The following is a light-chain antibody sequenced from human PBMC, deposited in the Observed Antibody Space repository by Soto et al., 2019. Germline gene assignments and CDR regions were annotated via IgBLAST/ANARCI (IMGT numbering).Light chain of an antibody. V-gene: IGKV2-28*01. J-gene: IGKJ3*01. CDR1: QSLLLSNGYNY. CDR2: LGS. CDR3: MKALQTPRA. Sequence: DIVMTQSPLSLPVTPGEPASISCRSSQSLLLSNGYNYLDWYLQKPGQSPQLLIYLGSNRASGVPDRFSGSGSGTDFTLRISRVEAEDVGVYYCMKALQTPRAFGHGTKVDIK.